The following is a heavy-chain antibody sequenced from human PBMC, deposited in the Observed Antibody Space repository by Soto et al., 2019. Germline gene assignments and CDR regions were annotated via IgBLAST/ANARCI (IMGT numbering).Heavy chain of an antibody. V-gene: IGHV5-51*01. J-gene: IGHJ4*02. CDR3: ATWRGSSWFDY. Sequence: GESLKISCKGSAYRFNTYWIARVRQTPGKGLEWMGSIFFGASKIRYSPSFEGQVTISADKSINTAYLHWSSLKASDSAIYYCATWRGSSWFDYWGQGSLVTVSS. D-gene: IGHD6-13*01. CDR2: IFFGASKI. CDR1: AYRFNTYW.